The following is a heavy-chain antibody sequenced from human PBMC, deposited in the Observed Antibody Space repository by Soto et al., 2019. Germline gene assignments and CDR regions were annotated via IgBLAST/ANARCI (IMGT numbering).Heavy chain of an antibody. V-gene: IGHV1-18*01. Sequence: QVQLVQSGAEVKKPGASVKVSCKASGYTFTSYGISWVRQTPGQGLEWMGWISAYNGNTNYAQKLQGRVTMTTDTSTSTAYVELRGLRSADTAVYYCARDRGAYGMDVRGQGTTVTVSA. CDR2: ISAYNGNT. J-gene: IGHJ6*01. CDR3: ARDRGAYGMDV. CDR1: GYTFTSYG.